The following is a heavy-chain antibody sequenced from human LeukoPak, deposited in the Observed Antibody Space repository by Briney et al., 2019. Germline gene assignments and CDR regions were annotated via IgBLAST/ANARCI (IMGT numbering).Heavy chain of an antibody. CDR3: ARVRWGSYGYINKGAFDI. CDR2: IYHSGRT. V-gene: IGHV4-38-2*02. D-gene: IGHD5-18*01. CDR1: GYSISSGYY. J-gene: IGHJ3*02. Sequence: SETLSLTCTVSGYSISSGYYWGWIRQPPGKGLEWIGSIYHSGRTYYNPSLKSRVTISVDTSKNQFSLKLSSVTAADTAVYYCARVRWGSYGYINKGAFDIWGQGTMVTVSS.